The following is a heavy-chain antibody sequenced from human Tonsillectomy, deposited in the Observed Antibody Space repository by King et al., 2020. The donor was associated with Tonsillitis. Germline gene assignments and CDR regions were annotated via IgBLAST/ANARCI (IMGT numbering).Heavy chain of an antibody. CDR3: AREEGVVRGVPYFGY. V-gene: IGHV4-30-4*01. J-gene: IGHJ4*02. Sequence: QLQESGPGLVKPSQTLSLTCTVSGGSISSGDYYWSWIRQPPGKGLEWIGYIYYSGSTYYNPSLKSRVTISVDTSKNQFSLKLSSVTAADTAVYYCAREEGVVRGVPYFGYWGQGTLVTVSS. CDR1: GGSISSGDYY. D-gene: IGHD3-10*01. CDR2: IYYSGST.